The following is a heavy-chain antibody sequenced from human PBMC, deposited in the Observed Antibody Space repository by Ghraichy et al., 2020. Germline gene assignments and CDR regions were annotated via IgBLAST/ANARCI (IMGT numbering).Heavy chain of an antibody. CDR3: ARGAVLRFLVGNWFDP. Sequence: SETLSLTCTVSGGSISSSSYYWGWIRQPPGKGLEWIGSIYYSGSTYYNPSLKSRVTISVDTSKNQFSLKLSSVTAADTAVYYCARGAVLRFLVGNWFDPWGQGTLVTGSS. V-gene: IGHV4-39*07. CDR1: GGSISSSSYY. J-gene: IGHJ5*02. D-gene: IGHD3-3*01. CDR2: IYYSGST.